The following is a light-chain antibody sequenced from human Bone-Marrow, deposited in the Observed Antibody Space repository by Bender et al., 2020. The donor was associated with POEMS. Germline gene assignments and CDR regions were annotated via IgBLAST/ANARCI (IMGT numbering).Light chain of an antibody. J-gene: IGLJ3*02. Sequence: SVLTQPPSASGTPGQRVTISCSGSNSNIGTNAVNWYQQFPGTAPKLLIYSDNLRPSGVPDRFYAFKSGTSSSLALCGLQSVASADYYCAAWHAVLGGGVFVGEPTLTVL. CDR2: SDN. CDR1: NSNIGTNA. V-gene: IGLV1-44*01. CDR3: AAWHAVLGGGV.